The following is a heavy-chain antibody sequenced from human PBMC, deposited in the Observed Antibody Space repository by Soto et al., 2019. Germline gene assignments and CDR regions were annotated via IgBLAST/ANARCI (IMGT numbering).Heavy chain of an antibody. D-gene: IGHD2-15*01. Sequence: GGSLRLSCAASGFTFSSYAMSWVRQAPGKGLEWVSAISGSGGSTYYADSVQGRFTVSRDNSKNTLYLQMNSLRDEDTAIYHCAKRSCGGSSCFPRSLDFWGQGTQVTVSS. CDR3: AKRSCGGSSCFPRSLDF. V-gene: IGHV3-23*01. J-gene: IGHJ4*02. CDR1: GFTFSSYA. CDR2: ISGSGGST.